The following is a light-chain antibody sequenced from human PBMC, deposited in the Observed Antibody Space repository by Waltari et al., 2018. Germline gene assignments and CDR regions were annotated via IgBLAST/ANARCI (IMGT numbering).Light chain of an antibody. CDR2: DAS. CDR3: QQYNSYST. CDR1: QVISSW. J-gene: IGKJ2*01. V-gene: IGKV1-5*01. Sequence: DIQMTQSPSTLSASVGDRVTITCRASQVISSWLAWFQQKPGKAPELLIYDASNLESGVPSGFSGSGSGTEFTLTISSLQPDDFATYYCQQYNSYSTFGQGTKLEIK.